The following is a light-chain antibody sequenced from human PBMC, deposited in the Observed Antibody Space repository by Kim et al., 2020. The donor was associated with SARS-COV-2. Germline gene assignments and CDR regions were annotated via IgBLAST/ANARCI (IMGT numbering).Light chain of an antibody. Sequence: GQMVTITFSGRTSNIGSNYVYGFQQPPVTAPKLLIYTHNQRPSVVPARFSGSKSGTSASLAIGGLRSEDEADYHCATLDDRRSGPVFGGGTQLTVL. CDR1: TSNIGSNY. J-gene: IGLJ3*02. CDR2: THN. CDR3: ATLDDRRSGPV. V-gene: IGLV1-47*01.